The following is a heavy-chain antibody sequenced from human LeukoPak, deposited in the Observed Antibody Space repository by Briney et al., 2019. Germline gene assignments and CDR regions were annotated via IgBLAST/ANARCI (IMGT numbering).Heavy chain of an antibody. V-gene: IGHV3-30*07. D-gene: IGHD6-19*01. J-gene: IGHJ5*02. CDR3: ARVKRAGSSNWFDP. CDR2: ISYDGSNK. CDR1: GFTFSSYA. Sequence: GRSLRLSCAASGFTFSSYAMHWVRQAPGKGLEWVAVISYDGSNKYYADSVKGRFTISRDNAENSLYLQMNSLRAEDTAVYYCARVKRAGSSNWFDPWGQGTLVTVSS.